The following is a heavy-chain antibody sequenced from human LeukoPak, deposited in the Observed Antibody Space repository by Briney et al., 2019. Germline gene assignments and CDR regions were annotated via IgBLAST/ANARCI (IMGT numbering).Heavy chain of an antibody. CDR2: IRFDGSNT. CDR3: ARWWPHEEAVAIDAFDI. CDR1: GFIFSSYG. V-gene: IGHV3-30*02. D-gene: IGHD6-19*01. Sequence: GGSLRLSCAASGFIFSSYGMHWVRQAPGKGLEWVTFIRFDGSNTYYSDSVKGRFTISRDNSKNTLYLQMNSLRAEDTAVYYCARWWPHEEAVAIDAFDIWGQGTMVTVSS. J-gene: IGHJ3*02.